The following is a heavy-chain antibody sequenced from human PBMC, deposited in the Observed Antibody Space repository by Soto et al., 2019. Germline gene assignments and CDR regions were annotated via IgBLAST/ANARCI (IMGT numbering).Heavy chain of an antibody. Sequence: SETLSLTCTVSGGSISSSSYYWGWIRQPPGKGLEWIGSIYYSGSTYYNPSLKSRVTISVDTSKNQFSLKLSSVTAADTAVYYCASWRAGGGWSVFYYYYGMDVWGQGTTVTVSS. CDR2: IYYSGST. V-gene: IGHV4-39*01. CDR3: ASWRAGGGWSVFYYYYGMDV. CDR1: GGSISSSSYY. J-gene: IGHJ6*02. D-gene: IGHD6-19*01.